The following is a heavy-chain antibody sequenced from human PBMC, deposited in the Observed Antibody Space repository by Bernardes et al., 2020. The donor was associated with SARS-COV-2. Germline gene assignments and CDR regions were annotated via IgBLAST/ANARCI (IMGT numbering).Heavy chain of an antibody. CDR2: IKSDGSTT. CDR3: VRGPSDGGHGRFEY. CDR1: GFTFSSSW. J-gene: IGHJ4*02. Sequence: GGSLRLSCAASGFTFSSSWMHWVRQAPGRGLVWVSRIKSDGSTTNYADSVKGRFTISRDNAKNTLYLQMNSLGVEDTAVYFCVRGPSDGGHGRFEYWGQGTLGTISS. V-gene: IGHV3-74*01.